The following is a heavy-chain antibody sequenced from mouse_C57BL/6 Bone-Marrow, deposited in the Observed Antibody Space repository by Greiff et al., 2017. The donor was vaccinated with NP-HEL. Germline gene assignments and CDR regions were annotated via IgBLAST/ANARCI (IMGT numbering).Heavy chain of an antibody. CDR3: ARDPSLLFFDY. V-gene: IGHV5-4*01. Sequence: EVKVVESGGGLVKPGGSLKLSCAASGFTFSSYAMSWVRQTPEKRLEWVATISDGGSYTYYPDNVKGRFTISRDNAKNNLYLQMSHLKSEDTAMYYCARDPSLLFFDYWGQGTTLTVSS. CDR2: ISDGGSYT. CDR1: GFTFSSYA. J-gene: IGHJ2*01. D-gene: IGHD2-10*01.